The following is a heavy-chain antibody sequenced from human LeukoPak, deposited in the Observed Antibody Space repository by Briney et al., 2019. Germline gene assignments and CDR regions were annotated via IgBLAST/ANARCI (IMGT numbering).Heavy chain of an antibody. Sequence: GRSLRLSCAASGFTFSSYGMHWVRQAPGKGLEWVAVIWYDGTNKYYADFVKGRFTISRDNSKNTLYLQMNSLRAEDTAVYYCATEGYCSSTSCYSTYYYYGMDVWGQGTTVTVSS. J-gene: IGHJ6*02. CDR3: ATEGYCSSTSCYSTYYYYGMDV. D-gene: IGHD2-2*01. CDR1: GFTFSSYG. V-gene: IGHV3-33*01. CDR2: IWYDGTNK.